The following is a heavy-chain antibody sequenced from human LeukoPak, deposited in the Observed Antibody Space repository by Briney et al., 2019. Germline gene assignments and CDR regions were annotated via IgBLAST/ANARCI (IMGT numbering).Heavy chain of an antibody. J-gene: IGHJ2*01. Sequence: SDTLSLTCAVSGYSISSSNWWGWIRQPPGQGLEWIGYIHYSGSTNYNPSLKSRVTMSVDTSKNQFSLKLRSVTAFDTAVYYCARAPGLTSRHWYFDLWGRGTLVTVSS. V-gene: IGHV4-28*06. D-gene: IGHD4-11*01. CDR1: GYSISSSNW. CDR3: ARAPGLTSRHWYFDL. CDR2: IHYSGST.